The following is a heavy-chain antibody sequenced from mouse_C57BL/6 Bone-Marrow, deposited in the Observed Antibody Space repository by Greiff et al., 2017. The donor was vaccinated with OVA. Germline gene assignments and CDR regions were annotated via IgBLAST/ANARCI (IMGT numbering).Heavy chain of an antibody. CDR3: TREYYYGSSYPWFAY. CDR1: GFTFSDAW. CDR2: IRNKANNHAT. V-gene: IGHV6-6*01. J-gene: IGHJ3*01. Sequence: EVQVVESGGGLVQPGGSMKLSCAASGFTFSDAWMDWVRQSPEKGLEWVAEIRNKANNHATYYAESVKGRFTISRDDSKSSVYLQMNSLRAEDTGIYYCTREYYYGSSYPWFAYWGQGTLVTVSA. D-gene: IGHD1-1*01.